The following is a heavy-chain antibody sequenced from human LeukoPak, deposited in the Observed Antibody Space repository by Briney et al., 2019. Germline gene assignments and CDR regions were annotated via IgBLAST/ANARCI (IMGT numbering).Heavy chain of an antibody. D-gene: IGHD2-8*02. CDR2: ISHSGST. V-gene: IGHV4-59*08. CDR3: AGHHPRNTVDF. Sequence: GSLRLSCAASGFTFSDYYWSWIRQPPGKGLEWIGYISHSGSTNYSPSLKSRVTISLDTSKNQFSLKLSSVTAADTAVYYCAGHHPRNTVDFWGQGTLVTVSS. CDR1: GFTFSDYY. J-gene: IGHJ4*02.